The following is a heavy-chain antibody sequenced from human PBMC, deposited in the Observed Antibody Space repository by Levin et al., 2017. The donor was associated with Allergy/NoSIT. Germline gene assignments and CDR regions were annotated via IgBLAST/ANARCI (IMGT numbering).Heavy chain of an antibody. CDR3: ASPRSSIAARSLLIGGDAFDI. D-gene: IGHD6-6*01. CDR1: GGTFSSYA. CDR2: IIPIFGTA. J-gene: IGHJ3*02. Sequence: GGSLRLSCKASGGTFSSYAISWVRQAPGQGLEWMGGIIPIFGTANYAQKFQGRVTITADKSTSTAYMELSSLRSEDTAVYYCASPRSSIAARSLLIGGDAFDIWGQGTMVTVSS. V-gene: IGHV1-69*06.